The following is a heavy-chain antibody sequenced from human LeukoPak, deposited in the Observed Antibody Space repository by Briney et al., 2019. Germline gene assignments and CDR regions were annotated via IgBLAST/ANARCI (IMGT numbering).Heavy chain of an antibody. V-gene: IGHV4-39*01. D-gene: IGHD3-9*01. J-gene: IGHJ4*02. CDR3: ASRNDILTGYVFDF. Sequence: SETLSLTCTVSGGSFSSSIYYWGWIRQPPGKGLEWIGSIYYSGSTSYNPSLKSRVTISVDTSKNQFSLKLTSVTAADTAVYYCASRNDILTGYVFDFWGQGTLVTVSS. CDR2: IYYSGST. CDR1: GGSFSSSIYY.